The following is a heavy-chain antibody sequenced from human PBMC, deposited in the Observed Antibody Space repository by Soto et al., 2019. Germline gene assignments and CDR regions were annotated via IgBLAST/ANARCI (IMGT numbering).Heavy chain of an antibody. J-gene: IGHJ6*02. Sequence: EASVKVSCKPSGYTFTRNGISWVRQAPGQGLEWMGWISPNSGNTKYAQKLQGRVIMTTDTSTSTAYMELRSLRSDDTAVYYCVKDRDSNSWPSRDVWGPGTTVTVSS. CDR1: GYTFTRNG. V-gene: IGHV1-18*01. CDR3: VKDRDSNSWPSRDV. CDR2: ISPNSGNT. D-gene: IGHD3-22*01.